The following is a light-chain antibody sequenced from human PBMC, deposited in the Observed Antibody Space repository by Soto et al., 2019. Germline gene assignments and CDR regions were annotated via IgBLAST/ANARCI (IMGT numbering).Light chain of an antibody. CDR1: SSDVGRYNI. Sequence: QSALTQPASVSGSPGRSITISCTGTSSDVGRYNIVSWYQQHPGKAPKVMIYEGSRRPSGVSNRFSGSKSGNTASLTISGLQAEDEADYYCSSYVGSSTLVFGGGTKVTVL. V-gene: IGLV2-23*01. CDR3: SSYVGSSTLV. J-gene: IGLJ3*02. CDR2: EGS.